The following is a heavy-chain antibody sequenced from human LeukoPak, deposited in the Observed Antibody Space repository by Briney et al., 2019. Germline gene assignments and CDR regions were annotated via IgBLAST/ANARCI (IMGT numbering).Heavy chain of an antibody. CDR3: TRDLSPAHF. J-gene: IGHJ4*02. D-gene: IGHD2/OR15-2a*01. Sequence: GGSLRLSCTTSGFTFSTYWMHWVRQAPGKGLVWVSRVSGGGSSTVYAASVKGRFTISRDNAKNTLYLQMNSLRAEDTAVYYCTRDLSPAHFWGQGTLVTVSS. CDR1: GFTFSTYW. V-gene: IGHV3-74*01. CDR2: VSGGGSST.